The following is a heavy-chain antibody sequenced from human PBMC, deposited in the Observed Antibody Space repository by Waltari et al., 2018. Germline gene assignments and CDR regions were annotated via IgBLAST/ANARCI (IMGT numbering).Heavy chain of an antibody. Sequence: QVQLVQSGAEVKKPGSSVKVSCKASGGTFGSYAISWVRQAPGQGLEWMGGFIPMFGRTNYPQKFQDRVKITADESTSIAYMGLSGLRFEDTAVYFCARGGGRGGSFSFHMDVWGKGTTVTISS. CDR3: ARGGGRGGSFSFHMDV. CDR2: FIPMFGRT. CDR1: GGTFGSYA. V-gene: IGHV1-69*12. J-gene: IGHJ6*03. D-gene: IGHD3-10*01.